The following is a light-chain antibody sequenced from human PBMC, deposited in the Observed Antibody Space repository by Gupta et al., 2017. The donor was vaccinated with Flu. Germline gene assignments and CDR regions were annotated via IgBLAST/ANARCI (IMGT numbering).Light chain of an antibody. CDR2: GAS. Sequence: ERVLPQSPATLSLSPGESATLSCRPSESLIYNYLSWYQQKPGQAPRLLISGASTRDAGVPDRFSGGGSGTDYTLTISSLEPEDVAVYYCLQFGSTPRTFGQGTKVEIK. J-gene: IGKJ1*01. CDR3: LQFGSTPRT. CDR1: ESLIYNY. V-gene: IGKV3-20*01.